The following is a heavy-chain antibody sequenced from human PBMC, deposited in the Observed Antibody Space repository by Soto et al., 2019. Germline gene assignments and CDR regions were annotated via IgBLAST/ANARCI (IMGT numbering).Heavy chain of an antibody. CDR1: GYTFTSYV. D-gene: IGHD6-19*01. Sequence: QVQLVQSGAEVKKPGASVKVSCRASGYTFTSYVISWVRQAPGQGLEWMGWISAYNGNTNFAQKLQGRVTMTTDASTSIAYIELRSLRSDDTAVYYCARVVATVAGTYGMDVWGQGTTVTVSS. CDR3: ARVVATVAGTYGMDV. J-gene: IGHJ6*02. V-gene: IGHV1-18*01. CDR2: ISAYNGNT.